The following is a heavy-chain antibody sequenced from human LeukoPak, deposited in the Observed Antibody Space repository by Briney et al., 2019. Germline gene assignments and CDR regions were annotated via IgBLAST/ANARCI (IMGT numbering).Heavy chain of an antibody. D-gene: IGHD1-26*01. V-gene: IGHV3-33*08. CDR1: GFIFSNYA. Sequence: GGSLRLSCAASGFIFSNYAMSWVRQAPGKGLEWVAIIWHDGNIKYYADSVKGRFIVSRDNYKNTVFLQMNSLRGEDTAVYYCARVGSGSYFLDAFDIWGQGTMVSVSS. J-gene: IGHJ3*02. CDR2: IWHDGNIK. CDR3: ARVGSGSYFLDAFDI.